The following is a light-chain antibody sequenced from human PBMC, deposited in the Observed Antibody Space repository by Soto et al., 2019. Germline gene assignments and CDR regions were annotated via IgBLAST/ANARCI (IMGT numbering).Light chain of an antibody. J-gene: IGKJ5*01. CDR2: GAS. V-gene: IGKV3-20*01. CDR1: QSVGSND. Sequence: EIVLTQSSGTLSLSPGERATLSCMSSQSVGSNDLAWYQQKPGQAPRIIIFGASSRATGIPDRFSGSWSGTDFTLTISRLEPEDFALYYCQQYGGSPITLGQGTRLEI. CDR3: QQYGGSPIT.